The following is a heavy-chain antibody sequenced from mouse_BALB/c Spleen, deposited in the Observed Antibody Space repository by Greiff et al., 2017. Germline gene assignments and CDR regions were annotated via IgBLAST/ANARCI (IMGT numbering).Heavy chain of an antibody. V-gene: IGHV2-4-1*01. J-gene: IGHJ4*01. CDR3: ARSEWDYSNYPFYAMDY. CDR1: GFSLTSYG. Sequence: QVQLQQSGPGLVQPSQSLSITCTVSGFSLTSYGVHWVRQSPGKGLEWLGVIWSGGSTDYNAAFISRLSISKDNSKSQVFFKMNSLQADDTAIYYCARSEWDYSNYPFYAMDYWGQGTSVTVSS. CDR2: IWSGGST. D-gene: IGHD2-5*01.